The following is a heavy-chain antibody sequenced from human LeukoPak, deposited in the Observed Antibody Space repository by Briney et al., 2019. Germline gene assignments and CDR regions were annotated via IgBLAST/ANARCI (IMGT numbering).Heavy chain of an antibody. D-gene: IGHD4-11*01. CDR1: GYSISSGYY. V-gene: IGHV4-38-2*02. J-gene: IGHJ4*02. CDR3: ARDTSTTETNFDY. Sequence: SETLSLTCTVSGYSISSGYYWGWIRPPPGKGLEWIGSIYHSGSTYYNPSLKSRVTISVDTSKNRFSLKLSSVTAADTAVYYCARDTSTTETNFDYWGQGTLVTVSS. CDR2: IYHSGST.